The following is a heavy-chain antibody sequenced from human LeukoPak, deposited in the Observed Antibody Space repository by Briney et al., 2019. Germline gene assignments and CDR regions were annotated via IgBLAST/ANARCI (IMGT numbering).Heavy chain of an antibody. CDR2: INRDGSST. Sequence: GGSLRLSCAASGFTFSDYWMHWVRQAPGKGLVWVSRINRDGSSTSYADSVKGRFTISRDNAKNTLSLQMNSLRAEDTAVYYCARDRSISAAGDTYWGQGTLVTVSS. V-gene: IGHV3-74*01. CDR1: GFTFSDYW. CDR3: ARDRSISAAGDTY. D-gene: IGHD6-13*01. J-gene: IGHJ4*02.